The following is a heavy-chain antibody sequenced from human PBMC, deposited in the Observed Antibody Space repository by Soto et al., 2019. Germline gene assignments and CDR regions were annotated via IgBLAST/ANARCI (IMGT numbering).Heavy chain of an antibody. J-gene: IGHJ4*02. D-gene: IGHD5-12*01. CDR3: ARQGMATIGMPFDY. CDR2: IYYSGST. CDR1: GGSISSSSYY. V-gene: IGHV4-39*01. Sequence: SETLSLTCTVSGGSISSSSYYWGWIRQPPGKGLEWIGSIYYSGSTYYNPSLKSRVTISVGTSKNQFSLKLSSVTAADTAVYYCARQGMATIGMPFDYWGQGTLVTVSS.